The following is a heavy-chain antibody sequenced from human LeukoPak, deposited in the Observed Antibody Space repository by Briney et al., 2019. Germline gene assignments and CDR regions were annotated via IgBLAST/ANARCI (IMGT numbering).Heavy chain of an antibody. CDR2: IYYSGST. Sequence: SETLSLTCTVSGGSISSSSYYWGWIRQPPGKGLEWIGSIYYSGSTYYNPPLKSRVTIYVDTSKNQFSLKLTSVTAADTAVYYCARQYCSTTSCYDNWFDPWGQGTLVTVSS. CDR1: GGSISSSSYY. J-gene: IGHJ5*02. V-gene: IGHV4-39*01. CDR3: ARQYCSTTSCYDNWFDP. D-gene: IGHD2-2*01.